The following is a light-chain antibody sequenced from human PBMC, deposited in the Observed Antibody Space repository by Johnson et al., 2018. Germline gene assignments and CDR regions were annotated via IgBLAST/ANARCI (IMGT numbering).Light chain of an antibody. CDR2: ENN. J-gene: IGLJ1*01. CDR1: SSNIGNNY. Sequence: QSVLTQPPSVSAAPGQKVTISCSGSSSNIGNNYVSWYQQLPGTAPKLLIYENNKRPSGIPDRFSGSKSGTSATLGITGLQTGDEADYYWGTGDSSRSAGNVFGTGTKVTVL. V-gene: IGLV1-51*02. CDR3: GTGDSSRSAGNV.